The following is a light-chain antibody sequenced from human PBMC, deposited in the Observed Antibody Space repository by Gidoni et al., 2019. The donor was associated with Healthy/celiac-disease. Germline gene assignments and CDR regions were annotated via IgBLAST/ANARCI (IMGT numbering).Light chain of an antibody. CDR3: QQSYSTPHMYT. J-gene: IGKJ2*01. V-gene: IGKV1-39*01. Sequence: IQMPQSPSSMSASVGDRVTITCRSSQRISSYLNWYQQKPGKAPKLLVYAASSLQRGVPARFSSRGSVTDFTLTISSLQHEEFATYYCQQSYSTPHMYTFGQGTKLEIK. CDR2: AAS. CDR1: QRISSY.